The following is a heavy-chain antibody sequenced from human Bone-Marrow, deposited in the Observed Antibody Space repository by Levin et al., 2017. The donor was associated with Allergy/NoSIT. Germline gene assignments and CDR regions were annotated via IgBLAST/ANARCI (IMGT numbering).Heavy chain of an antibody. D-gene: IGHD1-26*01. CDR3: VRETRSGTRPDKNWFDP. J-gene: IGHJ5*02. CDR2: IYYAGNT. V-gene: IGHV4-59*01. CDR1: GGSISNYF. Sequence: PSETLSLTCTVSGGSISNYFWSWVRQPPGKGLEWIGYIYYAGNTNYNPSLKGRVTISLDASKSQFSLQLTSVTAAATAVYYCVRETRSGTRPDKNWFDPWGQGTLVTVSS.